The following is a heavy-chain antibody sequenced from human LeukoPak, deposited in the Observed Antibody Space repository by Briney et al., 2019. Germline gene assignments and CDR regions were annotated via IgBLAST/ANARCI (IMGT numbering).Heavy chain of an antibody. V-gene: IGHV1-8*03. J-gene: IGHJ5*02. Sequence: AXVKVSCKASGYTFTSYDINWVRQAPGQGLEWMGWMNPNSVNTGYAQTFQATVTITSHPSISPAYMELSSLRSEDTAVYYCARAPRITMVRGVIYWFDPWGQGTLVTVSS. CDR2: MNPNSVNT. D-gene: IGHD3-10*01. CDR1: GYTFTSYD. CDR3: ARAPRITMVRGVIYWFDP.